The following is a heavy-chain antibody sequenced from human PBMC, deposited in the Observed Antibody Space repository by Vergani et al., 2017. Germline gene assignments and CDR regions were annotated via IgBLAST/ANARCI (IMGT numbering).Heavy chain of an antibody. V-gene: IGHV1-2*02. CDR3: ARGWSGYSTSWYFDF. J-gene: IGHJ4*02. CDR1: GYTFNGYY. Sequence: QVHLMQSGAEVKKPGASVKVSCKASGYTFNGYYIHWVRQAPGQGLEYMGWIDPNSDGTNYAQKFQGRVTITRDTSISTAYMELSRLRSDDTAVYYCARGWSGYSTSWYFDFWGQGTLVTVTS. CDR2: IDPNSDGT. D-gene: IGHD6-13*01.